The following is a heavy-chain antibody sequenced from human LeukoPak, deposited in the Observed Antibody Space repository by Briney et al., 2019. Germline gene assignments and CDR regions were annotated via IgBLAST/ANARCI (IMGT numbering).Heavy chain of an antibody. J-gene: IGHJ4*02. CDR3: ATSVAAPGNN. Sequence: GGSLRLSCTASGFIFSSYWMSWVRQAPGKGLEWVANIKEDGSAKYYVDSVRGRFTISRDNAKNSLYLQMSSLRAEDAAVYYCATSVAAPGNNWGQGTLVTVSS. CDR2: IKEDGSAK. CDR1: GFIFSSYW. V-gene: IGHV3-7*03. D-gene: IGHD6-13*01.